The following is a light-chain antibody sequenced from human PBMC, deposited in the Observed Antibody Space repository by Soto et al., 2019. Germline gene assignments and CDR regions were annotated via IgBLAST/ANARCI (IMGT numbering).Light chain of an antibody. CDR2: DAS. J-gene: IGKJ2*01. V-gene: IGKV1-5*01. Sequence: DIQMTQSPSTLSASVGDTVTITCRASQSISTWMAWYQQKPGKAPKLLMFDASTLSGGAPSRFSGSASGTAFTLTISSLQPDDFATYYCQHYDSYPYTFGQGTKVEI. CDR1: QSISTW. CDR3: QHYDSYPYT.